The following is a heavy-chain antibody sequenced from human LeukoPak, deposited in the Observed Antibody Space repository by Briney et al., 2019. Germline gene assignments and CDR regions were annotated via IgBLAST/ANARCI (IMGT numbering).Heavy chain of an antibody. D-gene: IGHD6-25*01. Sequence: GGSLRLSCAASGFTFSSFSMTWVRQAPGKGLEWVSSIIVSGTTYYADSVKGRFTISRDSFRGTLFLQMDSLRVEDTAVYFCAKGSVGNADYASWGQGALVTVSS. J-gene: IGHJ4*02. CDR2: IIVSGTT. CDR1: GFTFSSFS. V-gene: IGHV3-23*01. CDR3: AKGSVGNADYAS.